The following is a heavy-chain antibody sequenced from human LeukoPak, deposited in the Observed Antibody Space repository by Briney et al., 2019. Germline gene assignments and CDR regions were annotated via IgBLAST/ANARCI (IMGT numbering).Heavy chain of an antibody. CDR2: ISGSGGST. Sequence: GGSLRLSCAASGFTFSSYAMSWVRQAPGKGLEWVSAISGSGGSTYYADSVKGRFTISRDNSKNTLYLQMNSLRAEDTAVYYCAKDRSSNDYGDLYDAFDIWGQGTMVTVSS. D-gene: IGHD4-17*01. J-gene: IGHJ3*02. CDR1: GFTFSSYA. V-gene: IGHV3-23*01. CDR3: AKDRSSNDYGDLYDAFDI.